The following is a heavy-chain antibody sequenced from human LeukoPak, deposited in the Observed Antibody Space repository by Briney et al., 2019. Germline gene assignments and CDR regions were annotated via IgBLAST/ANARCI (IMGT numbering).Heavy chain of an antibody. D-gene: IGHD3-10*01. CDR1: GFTVSSNY. CDR2: IYSGGST. CDR3: ARVQEGLLWFGVYYYYGMDV. V-gene: IGHV3-53*01. J-gene: IGHJ6*02. Sequence: GGSLRLSCAASGFTVSSNYMSWVRQAPGKGLEWVSVIYSGGSTYYADSVKGRFTISRDNSKNTLYLQMNSLRAEDTAVYYCARVQEGLLWFGVYYYYGMDVWGQGTTVTVSS.